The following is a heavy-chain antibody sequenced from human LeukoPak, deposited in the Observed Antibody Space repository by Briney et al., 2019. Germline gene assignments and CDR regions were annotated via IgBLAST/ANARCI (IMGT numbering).Heavy chain of an antibody. V-gene: IGHV1-69*06. CDR2: TIPIFGTA. Sequence: ASVKLCCKASGGTFSSYAISLVRQAPGQGLEWMGGTIPIFGTANYAQKFQGRVTITADKSTSTAYMELSSLRSEDTAVYYCASGSGYDPYYFDYWGQGTLVTVSS. D-gene: IGHD5-12*01. CDR1: GGTFSSYA. CDR3: ASGSGYDPYYFDY. J-gene: IGHJ4*02.